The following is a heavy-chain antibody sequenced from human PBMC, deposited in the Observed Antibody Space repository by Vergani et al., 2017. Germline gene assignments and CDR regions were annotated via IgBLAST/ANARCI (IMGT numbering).Heavy chain of an antibody. Sequence: EVELVDSGGKVVRPGGSLRLSCVASGFRFDQFGMMWVRQSPGKGPEWVAGISFNGLTVGYSESVEGRFTVSRDNAKMSLFLQMDSLRVEDTAVYYCARDISPESGETYYDANDIWGEGTTVTVSS. CDR2: ISFNGLTV. CDR3: ARDISPESGETYYDANDI. J-gene: IGHJ3*02. D-gene: IGHD2-15*01. V-gene: IGHV3-20*04. CDR1: GFRFDQFG.